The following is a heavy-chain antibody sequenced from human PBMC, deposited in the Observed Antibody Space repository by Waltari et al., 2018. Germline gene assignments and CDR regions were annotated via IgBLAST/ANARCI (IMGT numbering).Heavy chain of an antibody. J-gene: IGHJ6*02. CDR1: GFTFSSYE. D-gene: IGHD3-9*01. CDR2: ISSSGSTI. V-gene: IGHV3-48*03. Sequence: EVQLVESGGGLVQPGGSLRLSCAASGFTFSSYEMNWVRQAPGKGLEWVSYISSSGSTIYYADSVKGRVTISRDNAKNSLYLQMNSLRAEDTAVYYCARDGYYDILTGYYPYYYGMDVWGQGTTVTVSS. CDR3: ARDGYYDILTGYYPYYYGMDV.